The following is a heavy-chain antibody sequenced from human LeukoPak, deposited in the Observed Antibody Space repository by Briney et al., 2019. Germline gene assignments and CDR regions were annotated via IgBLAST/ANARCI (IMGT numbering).Heavy chain of an antibody. D-gene: IGHD3-16*02. J-gene: IGHJ4*02. CDR3: SGYVWGSYPTLEDY. CDR1: GGSLSGYY. V-gene: IGHV4-34*11. Sequence: SETLSLTCAVHGGSLSGYYWSWIRHPPGKGLEWIAYIFYSGSTNYNPSLKSRAAISLPTSKNRFSLNRSSVTAAATAGQYFSGYVWGSYPTLEDYWGQGTLVTVSS. CDR2: IFYSGST.